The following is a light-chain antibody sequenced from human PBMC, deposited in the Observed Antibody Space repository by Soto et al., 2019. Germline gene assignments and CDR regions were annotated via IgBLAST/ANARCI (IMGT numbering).Light chain of an antibody. V-gene: IGLV2-14*01. CDR3: SSYTRSSTFV. J-gene: IGLJ1*01. CDR2: HVT. Sequence: QSALTQPASVSGSPGQSITVSCTGTPSDVGGYNFVSWYQQHPGKSPKLIIYHVTDRPSGVSDRFSGSRSASTASLSISWLQAADEADYYCSSYTRSSTFVFGTRTKLTVL. CDR1: PSDVGGYNF.